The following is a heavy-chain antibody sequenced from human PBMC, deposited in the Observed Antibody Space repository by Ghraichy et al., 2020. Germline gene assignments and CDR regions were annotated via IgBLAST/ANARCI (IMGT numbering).Heavy chain of an antibody. V-gene: IGHV3-7*03. CDR1: GFIFSKSW. Sequence: GESLNISCKASGFIFSKSWISWVRLSPERGLEWVANINDDGKERYYVDSLRGRFTISRDNDKNSLFLQITRLGVDDTAVYYCARDPKHGALDYWGQGTLVAVST. D-gene: IGHD3-10*01. J-gene: IGHJ4*02. CDR2: INDDGKER. CDR3: ARDPKHGALDY.